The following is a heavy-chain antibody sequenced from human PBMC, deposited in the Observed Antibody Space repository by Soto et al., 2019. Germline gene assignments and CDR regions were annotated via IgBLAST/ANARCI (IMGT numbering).Heavy chain of an antibody. CDR3: ARLADILTDQDLDH. D-gene: IGHD3-9*01. CDR1: GYSFTNYW. CDR2: IDPSDSYT. V-gene: IGHV5-10-1*01. Sequence: LGESLKISCKASGYSFTNYWISWVRQMPGKGLEWMGRIDPSDSYTNYSPSLQGHGTISADESISTAYLQWSSLKASDTAVYYCARLADILTDQDLDHWGQGTLVTVSS. J-gene: IGHJ4*02.